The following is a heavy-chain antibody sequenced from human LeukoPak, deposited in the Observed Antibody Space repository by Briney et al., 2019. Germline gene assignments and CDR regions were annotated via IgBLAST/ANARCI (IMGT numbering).Heavy chain of an antibody. D-gene: IGHD3-9*01. V-gene: IGHV3-21*01. CDR3: ARDNDLLRYFDWPLDY. CDR1: GFTFSSYS. J-gene: IGHJ4*02. Sequence: GGSLRLSCAASGFTFSSYSMNWVRQAPGKGLEWVSSISSSSSYIYYADSVKGRFTISRDNAKNSLYLQMNSLRAENTAVYYCARDNDLLRYFDWPLDYCGQGPLVTVSS. CDR2: ISSSSSYI.